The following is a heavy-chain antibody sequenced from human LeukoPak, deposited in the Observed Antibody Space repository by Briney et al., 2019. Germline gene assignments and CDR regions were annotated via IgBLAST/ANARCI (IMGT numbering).Heavy chain of an antibody. CDR3: ARLGEPHAAFFDY. CDR2: IYPGDSDT. V-gene: IGHV5-51*01. J-gene: IGHJ4*02. D-gene: IGHD6-13*01. Sequence: GESLQISCKGSGYSFTSYWIGWVRQMPGKGLEWMGIIYPGDSDTTYSPSFQGQVTISADKSISTAYLQWSSLEASDTAMYYCARLGEPHAAFFDYWGQGTLVTVSS. CDR1: GYSFTSYW.